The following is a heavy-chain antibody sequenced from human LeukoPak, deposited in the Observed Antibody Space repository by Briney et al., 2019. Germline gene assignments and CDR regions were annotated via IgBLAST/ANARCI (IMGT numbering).Heavy chain of an antibody. Sequence: ASVKVSCKASGYTFTSYDINWVRQAIGQGLEWMGWMNPNSGNTGYAQKFQGRVTVTRNTSISTAYMELSSLRSEDTAVYYCARGLFGRYYYYYGMDVWGQGTTVTVSS. CDR3: ARGLFGRYYYYYGMDV. V-gene: IGHV1-8*01. J-gene: IGHJ6*02. CDR2: MNPNSGNT. D-gene: IGHD3-10*01. CDR1: GYTFTSYD.